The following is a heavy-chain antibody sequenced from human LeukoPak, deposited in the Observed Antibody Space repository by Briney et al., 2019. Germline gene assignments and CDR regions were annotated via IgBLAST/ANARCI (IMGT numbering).Heavy chain of an antibody. V-gene: IGHV4-59*01. CDR3: ARVRSSSSLSPWYFDL. Sequence: SETLSLTCTVSSGSISSYYWSWIRQSPGRALEWIGFVYYSGSTNYNPSLTSRVTISVDTSKNQFSLKLTSVTAADTAVYYCARVRSSSSLSPWYFDLWGRGTLVTVSS. J-gene: IGHJ2*01. CDR1: SGSISSYY. D-gene: IGHD6-13*01. CDR2: VYYSGST.